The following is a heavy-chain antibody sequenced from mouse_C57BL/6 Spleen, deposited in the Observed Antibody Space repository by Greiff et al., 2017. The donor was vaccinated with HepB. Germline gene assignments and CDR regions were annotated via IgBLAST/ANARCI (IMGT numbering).Heavy chain of an antibody. J-gene: IGHJ1*03. Sequence: VQLQQSGAELVRPGASVTLSCKASGYTFTDYEMHWVKQTPVHGLEWIGAIDPETGGTAYNQKFKGKAILTADKSSSTAYMELRRRTSEDSAVYYCTRSPHYYVSRSPGFDVWGTGTTVTVSS. CDR3: TRSPHYYVSRSPGFDV. D-gene: IGHD1-1*01. CDR2: IDPETGGT. V-gene: IGHV1-15*01. CDR1: GYTFTDYE.